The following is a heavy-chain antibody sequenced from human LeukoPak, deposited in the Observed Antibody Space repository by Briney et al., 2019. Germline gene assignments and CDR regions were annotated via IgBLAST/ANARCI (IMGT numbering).Heavy chain of an antibody. CDR2: IIAYNGNT. J-gene: IGHJ4*02. Sequence: ASVKVSRKASGYTFTSNGISWVRQGPGQGLGWMGWIIAYNGNTNYAQKLQGRVTMTTDTSTSKDYMELRSLRSDDTAVYYCARDGRYNLNYADYWGQGTLVTVSS. V-gene: IGHV1-18*01. D-gene: IGHD1-20*01. CDR3: ARDGRYNLNYADY. CDR1: GYTFTSNG.